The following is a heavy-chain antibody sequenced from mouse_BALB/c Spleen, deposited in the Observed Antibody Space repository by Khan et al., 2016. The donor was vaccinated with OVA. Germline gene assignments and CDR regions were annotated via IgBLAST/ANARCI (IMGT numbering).Heavy chain of an antibody. J-gene: IGHJ3*01. V-gene: IGHV1-4*01. CDR2: INPSSGYT. Sequence: VQLQESGAELARPGASVKMSCKASGYTFTSYTIHWIKQRPGQGLEWIGYINPSSGYTNYNQKFKDKATLTADKSSTTAYMQLSSLTSDDSAVXYSSSDGTHYCNDCALAYWGQGTLVTVSA. D-gene: IGHD1-1*02. CDR3: SSDGTHYCNDCALAY. CDR1: GYTFTSYT.